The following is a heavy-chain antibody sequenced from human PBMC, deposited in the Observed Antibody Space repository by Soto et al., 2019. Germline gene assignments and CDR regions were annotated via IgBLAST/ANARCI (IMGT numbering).Heavy chain of an antibody. D-gene: IGHD3-16*02. Sequence: QVQLVQSGAEVKETGSSVKVSCKSSGYIFKNYAVTWLRQAPGQGLEWMGGIIPVFGTPDYSQKFRGRVTITAXESXSTVYMELRSLTSEDTAVYYCARHLYDYVWGSYRHWGQGTLVTVSS. J-gene: IGHJ4*02. V-gene: IGHV1-69*01. CDR2: IIPVFGTP. CDR3: ARHLYDYVWGSYRH. CDR1: GYIFKNYA.